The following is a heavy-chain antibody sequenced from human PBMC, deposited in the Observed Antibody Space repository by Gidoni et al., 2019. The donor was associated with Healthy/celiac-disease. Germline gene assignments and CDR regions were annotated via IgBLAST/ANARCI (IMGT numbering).Heavy chain of an antibody. Sequence: QVQLQESGPGLVKPSQTLSLTCTVSGGSISSGDYYWSWIRQPPGKGLEWIGYIYYSGSTYYNPSLKSRVTISVDTSKNQFSLKLSSVTAADTAVYYCSEGRDGYNRDWYFDLWGRGTLVTVSS. CDR1: GGSISSGDYY. CDR2: IYYSGST. J-gene: IGHJ2*01. D-gene: IGHD5-12*01. V-gene: IGHV4-30-4*01. CDR3: SEGRDGYNRDWYFDL.